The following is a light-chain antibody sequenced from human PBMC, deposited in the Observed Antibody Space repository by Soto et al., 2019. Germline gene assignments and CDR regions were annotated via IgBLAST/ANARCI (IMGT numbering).Light chain of an antibody. Sequence: EIMMTQSPLSLPVTPGEPASITCRSGQSLLHSNGYNYLDWYLQKPGQSPQLLIYLGSNRASGVPDRFSGSGSGTDFTLKISRVQTEDVGVYYCMQSLQTPPTFGQGTK. J-gene: IGKJ1*01. CDR3: MQSLQTPPT. CDR2: LGS. V-gene: IGKV2-28*01. CDR1: QSLLHSNGYNY.